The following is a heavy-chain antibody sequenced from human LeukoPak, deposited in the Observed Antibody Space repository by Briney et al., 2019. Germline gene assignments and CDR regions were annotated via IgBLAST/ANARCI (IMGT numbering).Heavy chain of an antibody. V-gene: IGHV3-7*01. CDR2: IKQDGSEK. Sequence: GGSLRLSCAASGFTFSSYWLSWVRQAPGKGLEWVANIKQDGSEKYYVDSVKVRFTIPRDNAKNSLYLQMNSLRAEDTAEYYCARALEVLRYFDWLFPFDYWGQGTLVTVSS. J-gene: IGHJ4*02. D-gene: IGHD3-9*01. CDR3: ARALEVLRYFDWLFPFDY. CDR1: GFTFSSYW.